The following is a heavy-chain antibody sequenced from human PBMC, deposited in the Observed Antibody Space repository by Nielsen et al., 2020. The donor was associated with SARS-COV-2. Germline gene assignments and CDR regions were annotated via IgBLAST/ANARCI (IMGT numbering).Heavy chain of an antibody. J-gene: IGHJ3*02. V-gene: IGHV4-61*01. Sequence: SETLSLTCTVSGGSVSSGSYYWSWIRQPPGKGLEWIGYIYYSGSTYYNPSLKSRVTISVDTSKNQFSLKLSSVTAADTAVYYCARVWHAFDIWGQGTMVTVSS. CDR1: GGSVSSGSYY. CDR2: IYYSGST. CDR3: ARVWHAFDI.